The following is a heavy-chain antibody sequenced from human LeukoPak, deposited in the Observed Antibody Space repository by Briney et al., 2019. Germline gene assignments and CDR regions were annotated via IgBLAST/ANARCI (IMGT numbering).Heavy chain of an antibody. CDR1: GYTFTSYG. CDR3: SRSRYYYDSSGYYGSYYFDY. J-gene: IGHJ4*02. Sequence: GASVKVSCKASGYTFTSYGISWVRQAPGQGLEWMGWISAYNGNTNYAQKLQGRVTMTTDTSTSTAYMELRSLRSDDTAVYYCSRSRYYYDSSGYYGSYYFDYWGQGTLVTVSS. CDR2: ISAYNGNT. V-gene: IGHV1-18*01. D-gene: IGHD3-22*01.